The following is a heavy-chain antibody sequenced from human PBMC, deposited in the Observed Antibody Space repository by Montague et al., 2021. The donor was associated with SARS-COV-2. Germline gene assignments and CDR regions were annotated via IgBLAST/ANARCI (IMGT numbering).Heavy chain of an antibody. V-gene: IGHV4-4*02. CDR2: IFHSGST. Sequence: SETLSLTCAVSGGSISSDNWWSWVRQSPGKGLEWIGEIFHSGSTNYNPSLKSRVTMSMDKSKNDFSLKLSPVTAADTAMYYCARRITMVRGVTKRNNWFDPWGRGILVTVSS. J-gene: IGHJ5*02. CDR1: GGSISSDNW. D-gene: IGHD3-10*01. CDR3: ARRITMVRGVTKRNNWFDP.